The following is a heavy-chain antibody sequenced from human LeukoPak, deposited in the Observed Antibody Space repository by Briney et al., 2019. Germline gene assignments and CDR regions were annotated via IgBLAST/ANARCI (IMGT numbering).Heavy chain of an antibody. V-gene: IGHV4-59*01. CDR2: IYYSGST. CDR1: GGSISSYY. D-gene: IGHD3-10*01. CDR3: ARYGSGSYTPSLSPDYYYYYMDV. Sequence: SETLSLTCTVSGGSISSYYWSWIRQPPGKGLEWIGYIYYSGSTNYNPSLKSRVTISVDTSKNQFSLKLSSVTAADTAVYYCARYGSGSYTPSLSPDYYYYYMDVWGKGTTVTISS. J-gene: IGHJ6*03.